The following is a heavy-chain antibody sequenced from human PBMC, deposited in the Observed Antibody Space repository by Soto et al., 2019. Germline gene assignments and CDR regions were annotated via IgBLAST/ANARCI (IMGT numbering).Heavy chain of an antibody. J-gene: IGHJ4*02. CDR3: PSFYCSGGSCYGVLAY. CDR1: RFTFSSYA. D-gene: IGHD2-15*01. CDR2: ISGRGGSK. V-gene: IGHV3-23*01. Sequence: GGSLRLSCAASRFTFSSYAMSWVRQAPGKGLEWVSAISGRGGSKYYADSLKGRLTISRDNSKNTLYLQMNSLRAEDTAEYYCPSFYCSGGSCYGVLAYCGQGTLVTVSS.